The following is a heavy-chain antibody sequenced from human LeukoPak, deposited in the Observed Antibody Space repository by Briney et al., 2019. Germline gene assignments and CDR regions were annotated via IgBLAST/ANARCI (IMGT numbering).Heavy chain of an antibody. CDR3: XXKSPQETTVGPYXXLGL. J-gene: IGHJ2*01. Sequence: RTGGSLRLSCAASGFTFINYVMSWVRQAPGKGLEWVSSIXGIGDNTYYADSVKGRFTISRDNFQNTLYLQMNSLRAEDTAVYYXXXKSPQETTVGPYXXLGLWGRGALVTVSS. CDR2: IXGIGDNT. CDR1: GFTFINYV. V-gene: IGHV3-23*01. D-gene: IGHD4-23*01.